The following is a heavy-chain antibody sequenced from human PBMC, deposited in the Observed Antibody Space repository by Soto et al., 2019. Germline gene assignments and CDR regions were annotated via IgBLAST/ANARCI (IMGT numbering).Heavy chain of an antibody. V-gene: IGHV4-31*03. J-gene: IGHJ4*02. CDR1: GGSISSGGYY. D-gene: IGHD3-22*01. Sequence: QVQLQESGPGLVKPSQTLSLTCTVSGGSISSGGYYWSWIRQHPGKGLEWIGYIYYSGNTYYNPSLKSRVTXSXDXXKNQFSLKMSSVTAADTAVYYCARATYYYDSSGYSDRVLDYWGQGTLVTVSS. CDR3: ARATYYYDSSGYSDRVLDY. CDR2: IYYSGNT.